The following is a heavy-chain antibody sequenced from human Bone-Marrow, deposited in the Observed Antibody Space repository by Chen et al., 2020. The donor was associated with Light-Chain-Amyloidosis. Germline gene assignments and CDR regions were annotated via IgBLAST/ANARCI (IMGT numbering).Heavy chain of an antibody. Sequence: VKVSCKPSGYTFTNHYIHWVRQAPGQGREWMGIINPDGGSTSYAQKFQGRVTMTRDTSATSVYMELSSLRSDDTAVYYCARGRRTVTTQYFDYWGQGTLVTVSS. CDR1: GYTFTNHY. CDR2: INPDGGST. J-gene: IGHJ4*02. V-gene: IGHV1-46*01. CDR3: ARGRRTVTTQYFDY. D-gene: IGHD4-17*01.